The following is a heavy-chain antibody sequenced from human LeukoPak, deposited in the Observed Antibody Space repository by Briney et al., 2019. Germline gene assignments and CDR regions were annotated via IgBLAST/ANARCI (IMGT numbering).Heavy chain of an antibody. D-gene: IGHD6-19*01. Sequence: SETLSLTCTVSGGSISSYYWSWIRQPAGKGLEWIGRIYTSGSTNYNPSLKSRVTISVDKSKNQFSLKLSSVTAADKAVYYWARVMGLNSSGRWRYYYMDVWGKGTTVTVSS. CDR2: IYTSGST. CDR3: ARVMGLNSSGRWRYYYMDV. CDR1: GGSISSYY. V-gene: IGHV4-4*07. J-gene: IGHJ6*03.